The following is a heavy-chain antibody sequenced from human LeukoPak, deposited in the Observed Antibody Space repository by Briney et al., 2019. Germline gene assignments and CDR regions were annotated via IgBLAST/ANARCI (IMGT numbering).Heavy chain of an antibody. D-gene: IGHD3-3*01. J-gene: IGHJ6*03. Sequence: PGRSLRLSCTASGFTFGDYAMSWVRQAPGKGLEWVGFISSKTYGGTTEYAASVKGRFTISRDDSKSIAYLQMNSLKTEDTAMYYCTRVPAKANYDFWSGYDYYYYMDVWGKGTTVTVSS. CDR2: ISSKTYGGTT. CDR1: GFTFGDYA. V-gene: IGHV3-49*04. CDR3: TRVPAKANYDFWSGYDYYYYMDV.